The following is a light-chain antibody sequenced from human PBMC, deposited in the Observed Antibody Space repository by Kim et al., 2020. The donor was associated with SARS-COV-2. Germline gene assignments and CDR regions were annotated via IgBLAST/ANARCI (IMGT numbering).Light chain of an antibody. V-gene: IGKV3-11*01. CDR3: QQRSNWPRYT. J-gene: IGKJ2*01. Sequence: EIVLTQSPATLSLSPGERATLSCRASQSVSSYLAWYQQKPGQAPRLLIYDASNRATGIPARFSGSGSGTDFTLTISSLEPEDFAVYYCQQRSNWPRYTFGQGTQLEI. CDR1: QSVSSY. CDR2: DAS.